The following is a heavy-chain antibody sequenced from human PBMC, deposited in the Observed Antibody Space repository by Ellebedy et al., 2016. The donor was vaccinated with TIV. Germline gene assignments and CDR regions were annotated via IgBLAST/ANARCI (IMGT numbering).Heavy chain of an antibody. Sequence: ASVKVSXKASGYTFTGYYMHWVRQAPGQGLEWMGWINPNSGGTNYAQKFQGWVTMTRDTSISTAYMELSRLRSDDTAVYYCAREYGMTTVTTFGYWGQGTLVTVSS. J-gene: IGHJ4*02. D-gene: IGHD4-17*01. V-gene: IGHV1-2*04. CDR3: AREYGMTTVTTFGY. CDR2: INPNSGGT. CDR1: GYTFTGYY.